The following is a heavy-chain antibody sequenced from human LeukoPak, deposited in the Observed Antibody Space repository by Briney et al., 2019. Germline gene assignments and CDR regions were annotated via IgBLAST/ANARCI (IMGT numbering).Heavy chain of an antibody. V-gene: IGHV3-7*03. CDR1: GFTFSSYW. D-gene: IGHD2-2*01. Sequence: PGGSLRLSCAASGFTFSSYWMSWVRQAPGKGLEWVANIKQDGSEKYYVDSAKGRFTISRDNAKNSLYLQMNSLRAEDTAVYYCARHPGSGYQLLFDRSYFDYWGQGTLVTVSS. CDR3: ARHPGSGYQLLFDRSYFDY. J-gene: IGHJ4*02. CDR2: IKQDGSEK.